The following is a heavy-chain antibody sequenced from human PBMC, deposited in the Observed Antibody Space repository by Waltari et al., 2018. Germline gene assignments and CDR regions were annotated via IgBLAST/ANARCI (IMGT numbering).Heavy chain of an antibody. V-gene: IGHV4-39*01. CDR2: IYYSGST. CDR1: GGSISSRSYW. CDR3: ARLKLVIIDAFDI. D-gene: IGHD3-9*01. Sequence: QLQLQESGPGLVKPSETLSLKCTVSGGSISSRSYWWAWIRQSPGKGLEWIGSIYYSGSTYYNPSLKSRVTISVDTSKNQFALKLRSVTAADTAVYYCARLKLVIIDAFDIWGRGTMVPVSS. J-gene: IGHJ3*02.